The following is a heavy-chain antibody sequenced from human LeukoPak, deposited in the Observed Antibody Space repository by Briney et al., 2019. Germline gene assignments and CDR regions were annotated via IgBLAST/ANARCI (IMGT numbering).Heavy chain of an antibody. CDR3: ASLRERSYYARGFDY. Sequence: SETLSLTCTVSGYSISSGYHWGWIRQPPGKGLEWIGSIYHSGSTYYNPSLKSRVTISVDTSKNQFSLKLRSVTAADTAVYYCASLRERSYYARGFDYWGQGTLVTVSS. J-gene: IGHJ4*02. CDR1: GYSISSGYH. D-gene: IGHD1-26*01. CDR2: IYHSGST. V-gene: IGHV4-38-2*02.